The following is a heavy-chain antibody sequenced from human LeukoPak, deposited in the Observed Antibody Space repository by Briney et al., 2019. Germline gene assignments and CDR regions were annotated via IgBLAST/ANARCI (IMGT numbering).Heavy chain of an antibody. CDR1: GGSVTSTNW. Sequence: PSETLSLTCGVSGGSVTSTNWWTWARQPPGKGLEWIGEVHLDGRTNYNPSLKSRLTISVDLSENHISLKLTSVTAADTAVYYCAREGGFFRPLDYSGQGTLVTVSS. D-gene: IGHD3-3*01. V-gene: IGHV4-4*02. CDR3: AREGGFFRPLDY. J-gene: IGHJ4*02. CDR2: VHLDGRT.